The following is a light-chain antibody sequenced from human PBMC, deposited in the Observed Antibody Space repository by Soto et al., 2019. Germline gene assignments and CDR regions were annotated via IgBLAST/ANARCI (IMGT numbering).Light chain of an antibody. CDR1: SSNIGAGYE. J-gene: IGLJ2*01. CDR3: HSYDTSLSGSL. Sequence: QSVLTQPPSVSGAPGQRVTISCTGSSSNIGAGYEVHWYQQIPGTAPKLLIYGNNNRPSGVPDRFSGSKSGTSASLAITGLQAEDGADYYCHSYDTSLSGSLFGGGTKLTVL. CDR2: GNN. V-gene: IGLV1-40*01.